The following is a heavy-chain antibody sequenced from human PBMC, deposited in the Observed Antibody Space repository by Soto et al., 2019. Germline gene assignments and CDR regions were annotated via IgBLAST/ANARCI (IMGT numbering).Heavy chain of an antibody. CDR3: TTDVEWLPGPYYYYGMDV. V-gene: IGHV3-15*07. CDR1: GFTFSNAW. J-gene: IGHJ6*02. D-gene: IGHD3-3*01. Sequence: GGSLRLSCAASGFTFSNAWMNWVRQAPGKGLEWVGRIKSKTDGGTTDYAAPVKGRFTISRDDSKNTLYLQMNSLKTEDTAVYYCTTDVEWLPGPYYYYGMDVWGQGTTVTVSS. CDR2: IKSKTDGGTT.